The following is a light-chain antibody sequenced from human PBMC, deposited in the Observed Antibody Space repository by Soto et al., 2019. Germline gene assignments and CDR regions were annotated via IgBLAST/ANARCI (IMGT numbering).Light chain of an antibody. CDR1: SSDVGSYNL. V-gene: IGLV2-23*03. CDR3: CSYAGSSTFTLV. Sequence: QSALTQPASVSGSPGQSITISCTGTSSDVGSYNLVSWYQQHPGKAPKLMIYEGSKRPSGVSNRLSGSKSGNTASLTISGLQAEDEAGYYCCSYAGSSTFTLVFGGWTKLAVL. CDR2: EGS. J-gene: IGLJ2*01.